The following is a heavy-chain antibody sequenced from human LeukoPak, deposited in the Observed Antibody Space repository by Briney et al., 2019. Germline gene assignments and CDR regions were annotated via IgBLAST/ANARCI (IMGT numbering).Heavy chain of an antibody. CDR2: ISGSGGST. V-gene: IGHV3-23*01. Sequence: GGSLRLSCAASGFTFNTYTMNWVRQAPGKGLEWVSYISGSGGSTYYADAVKGRFTISRDNSKSTLYLQVSSLRAEDTAVYYCAKDRGNNYGLGVSWGQGTLVTVSS. CDR1: GFTFNTYT. D-gene: IGHD5-18*01. J-gene: IGHJ5*02. CDR3: AKDRGNNYGLGVS.